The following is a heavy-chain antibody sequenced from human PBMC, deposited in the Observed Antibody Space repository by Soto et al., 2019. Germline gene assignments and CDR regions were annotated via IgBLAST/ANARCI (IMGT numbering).Heavy chain of an antibody. CDR3: ATDGSYAQHV. V-gene: IGHV3-74*01. Sequence: EVQLVVSGGGLVQPGGSLRLSCAASGFTFSNTWMHRVRQAPGKGLVWVSHINSDGTTTTYADSVKGRFTISRDNAKNTVHLQMNSLRAEDTAVYYCATDGSYAQHVWGQGTTVTVSS. CDR2: INSDGTTT. CDR1: GFTFSNTW. D-gene: IGHD2-2*01. J-gene: IGHJ6*02.